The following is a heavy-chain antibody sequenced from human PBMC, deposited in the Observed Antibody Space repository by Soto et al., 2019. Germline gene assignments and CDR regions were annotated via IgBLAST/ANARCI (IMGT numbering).Heavy chain of an antibody. CDR1: GLTFSSLA. CDR2: ISGSGGST. D-gene: IGHD3-3*01. J-gene: IGHJ4*02. Sequence: GGSLRLSCAASGLTFSSLAMGWVRQAPGKGLEWVSVISGSGGSTYYAESVKGRFTISRDNSKNTLYLQMNSLRAEDTAVYYCAKEPHCDFWRGYFDYWGQGTLVTVSS. CDR3: AKEPHCDFWRGYFDY. V-gene: IGHV3-23*01.